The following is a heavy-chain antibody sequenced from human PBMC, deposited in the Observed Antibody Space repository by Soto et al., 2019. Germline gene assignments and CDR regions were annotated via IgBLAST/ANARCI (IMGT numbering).Heavy chain of an antibody. J-gene: IGHJ6*02. Sequence: GGSLRLSCAASGFTFSSYAMSWVRQAPGKGLEWVSAISGSGGSTYYADSVKGRFTISRDNSKNTLYLQMNSLRAEDTAVYYCAKDQRGDFWRGGMDVWGQGTTVTVSS. CDR2: ISGSGGST. V-gene: IGHV3-23*01. D-gene: IGHD3-3*01. CDR1: GFTFSSYA. CDR3: AKDQRGDFWRGGMDV.